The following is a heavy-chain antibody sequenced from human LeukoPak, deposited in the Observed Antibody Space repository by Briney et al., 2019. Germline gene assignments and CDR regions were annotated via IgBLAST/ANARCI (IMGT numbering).Heavy chain of an antibody. Sequence: GGSLRLSCAASGFTFSSFWMSWVRQAPGKGLEWVANIKQDGSEKYYVDSVKGRFTISRDNAKNSLYQQMNSLRAEDTAVYYCASLRYCGILRDYWGQGTLVTVSS. CDR3: ASLRYCGILRDY. CDR2: IKQDGSEK. J-gene: IGHJ4*02. D-gene: IGHD3-10*01. V-gene: IGHV3-7*02. CDR1: GFTFSSFW.